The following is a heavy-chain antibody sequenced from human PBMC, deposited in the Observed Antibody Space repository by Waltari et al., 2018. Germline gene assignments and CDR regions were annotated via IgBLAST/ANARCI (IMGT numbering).Heavy chain of an antibody. Sequence: QVQLVETGGGVVQPGRGLRLSCAASGFAFSSYAMHWVRQAAGKGEEWGAVRSYYGRKKYSANSVKSRFTTSRDNSKTTLYLQMNSMRADDTAGYYCCSLGCSGRSCYPHRDGAFDTWGQGTRFTVSS. D-gene: IGHD2-15*01. V-gene: IGHV3-30-3*01. CDR1: GFAFSSYA. CDR2: RSYYGRKK. CDR3: CSLGCSGRSCYPHRDGAFDT. J-gene: IGHJ3*02.